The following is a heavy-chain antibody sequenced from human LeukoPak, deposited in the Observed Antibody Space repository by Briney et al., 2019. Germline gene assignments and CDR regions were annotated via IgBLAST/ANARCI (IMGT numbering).Heavy chain of an antibody. D-gene: IGHD6-13*01. CDR1: GSSISSYY. V-gene: IGHV4-4*07. Sequence: ASETLSLTCTVSGSSISSYYWSWIRQPAGKGLEWIGRIYTSGSTNYNPSLKSRVSMSVDTSENQFSLKLRSVTAADTAVYYCARTPTSRKRFLGGAATGTDYYYYYYMDVWGKGTTVTISS. CDR3: ARTPTSRKRFLGGAATGTDYYYYYYMDV. J-gene: IGHJ6*03. CDR2: IYTSGST.